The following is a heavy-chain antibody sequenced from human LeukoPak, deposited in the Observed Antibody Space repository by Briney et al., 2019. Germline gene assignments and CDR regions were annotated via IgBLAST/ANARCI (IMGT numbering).Heavy chain of an antibody. CDR2: NNPSGGST. CDR1: GYTFTSYY. J-gene: IGHJ4*02. D-gene: IGHD4-17*01. CDR3: ARGFGYGDYVRPWSFDY. Sequence: ASVKVSCKASGYTFTSYYMHWVRQAPGQGLEWMGINNPSGGSTSYAQKFQGRVTMTRDTSTSTVYMELSSLRSEDTAVYYCARGFGYGDYVRPWSFDYWGQGTLVTVSS. V-gene: IGHV1-46*01.